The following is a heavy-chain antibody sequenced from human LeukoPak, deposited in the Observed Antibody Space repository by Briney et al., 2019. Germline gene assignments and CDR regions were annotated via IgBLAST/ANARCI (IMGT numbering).Heavy chain of an antibody. V-gene: IGHV4-39*02. Sequence: SSETLSLTCIVSGGSISSISSNNYHWGWIRQPPGKGLEWIGSIYYSGSTYYNPSLKSRVTISVDTSKNQFSLKLSSVTAADTAPYYCAREMGVVTAHGIDVWGQGTTVTVSS. CDR2: IYYSGST. J-gene: IGHJ6*02. CDR3: AREMGVVTAHGIDV. D-gene: IGHD4-23*01. CDR1: GGSISSISSNNYH.